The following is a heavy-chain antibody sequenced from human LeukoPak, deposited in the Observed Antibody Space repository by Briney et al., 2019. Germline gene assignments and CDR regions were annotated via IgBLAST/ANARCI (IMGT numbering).Heavy chain of an antibody. D-gene: IGHD6-13*01. CDR2: IYTSGST. CDR3: AREGSSWLNWFDP. J-gene: IGHJ5*02. CDR1: GGSISSYY. Sequence: PSETLSLTCSVSGGSISSYYGSWIRQPAGKGLEWIGRIYTSGSTNYNPSLKSRVTISVDTSKNQFSLKLSSVTAADTAVYYCAREGSSWLNWFDPWGQGTLVTVTS. V-gene: IGHV4-4*07.